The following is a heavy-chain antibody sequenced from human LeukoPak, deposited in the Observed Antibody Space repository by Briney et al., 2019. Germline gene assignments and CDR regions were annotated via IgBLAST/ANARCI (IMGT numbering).Heavy chain of an antibody. CDR2: ISSSSSYV. Sequence: GGSLRLSCAASGVTFSSYSMNWVRQAPGKGLEWVSSISSSSSYVYYADSVKGRFTISRDNAKNSLYLQMNSLRAEDTAVYYCARESSALGYSSSPDFDYWGQGTLVTVSS. J-gene: IGHJ4*02. CDR3: ARESSALGYSSSPDFDY. V-gene: IGHV3-21*01. D-gene: IGHD6-6*01. CDR1: GVTFSSYS.